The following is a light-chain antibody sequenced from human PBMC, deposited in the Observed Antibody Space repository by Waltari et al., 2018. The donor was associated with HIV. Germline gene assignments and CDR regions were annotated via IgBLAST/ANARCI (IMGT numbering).Light chain of an antibody. J-gene: IGLJ3*02. CDR3: QVWDSSSDHVL. CDR1: NIERKS. Sequence: SSVLTQPPSVPVAPGKTARITCGGNNIERKSVHWYQQKPGQAPALVIYYDSDRPSGIPERFSGSNSGDTATLTISRVGDGDEADYYCQVWDSSSDHVLFGGGTKLTVL. CDR2: YDS. V-gene: IGLV3-21*04.